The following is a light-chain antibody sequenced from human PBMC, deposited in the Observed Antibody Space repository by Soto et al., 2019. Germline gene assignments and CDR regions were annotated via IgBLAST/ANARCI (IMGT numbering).Light chain of an antibody. Sequence: DIQMTQSPSTLSASVGDRVTLSCRASQSVSSWLAWYQQKPGKAPKLLIYQASSIESGVPSRFSGSGSGTEFTLTISSLQPDDFATYYCQQYNSYPHTFGQGTKREIK. CDR2: QAS. V-gene: IGKV1-5*03. CDR3: QQYNSYPHT. CDR1: QSVSSW. J-gene: IGKJ2*01.